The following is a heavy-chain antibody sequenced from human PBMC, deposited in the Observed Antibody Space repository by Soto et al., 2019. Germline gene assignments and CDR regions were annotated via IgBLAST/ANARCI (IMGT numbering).Heavy chain of an antibody. V-gene: IGHV3-23*01. Sequence: AGGSLRLSCAASGFTFSSYAMSWVRQAPGKGLEWVSAISGSGGSTYYADSVKGRFTISRDNSKNTLYLQMNSLRAEDTAVYYCAKRGNRDGYNPYYFDYWGQGTLVTVSS. CDR3: AKRGNRDGYNPYYFDY. J-gene: IGHJ4*02. CDR1: GFTFSSYA. D-gene: IGHD5-12*01. CDR2: ISGSGGST.